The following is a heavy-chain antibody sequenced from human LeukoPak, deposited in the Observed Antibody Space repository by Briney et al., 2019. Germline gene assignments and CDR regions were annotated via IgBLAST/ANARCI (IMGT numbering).Heavy chain of an antibody. CDR3: ARDSAPVLLWFGESPPDAFDI. CDR1: GYTFTGYG. V-gene: IGHV1-18*01. Sequence: ASVKVSCKASGYTFTGYGISWVRQAPGQGLEWMGWISAYNGNTNYAQKLQGRVTMTTDTSTSTAYMELRSLRSDDTAVYYCARDSAPVLLWFGESPPDAFDIWGQGTMVTVSS. J-gene: IGHJ3*02. D-gene: IGHD3-10*01. CDR2: ISAYNGNT.